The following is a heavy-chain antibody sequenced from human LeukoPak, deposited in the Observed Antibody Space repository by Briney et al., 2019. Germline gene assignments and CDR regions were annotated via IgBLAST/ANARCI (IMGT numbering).Heavy chain of an antibody. CDR2: IYYSGST. D-gene: IGHD7-27*01. J-gene: IGHJ4*02. V-gene: IGHV4-59*01. CDR3: ARQLGPKISFDY. CDR1: GGSISSYY. Sequence: SETLSLTCTVSGGSISSYYWSWIRQPPGKGLEWIGYIYYSGSTNYSPSLKGRVTISVDTSKNQFSLKLSSVTAADTAVYYCARQLGPKISFDYWGQGTLVTVSS.